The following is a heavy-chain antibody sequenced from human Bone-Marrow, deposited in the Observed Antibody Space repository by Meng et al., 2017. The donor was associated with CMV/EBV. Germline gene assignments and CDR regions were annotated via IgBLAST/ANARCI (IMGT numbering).Heavy chain of an antibody. CDR3: ASITLWYPRFDY. Sequence: SETLSLTCTVSDGSIRSNTYYWGWIRQPPGKGLEWIGSISYSGSTYYTPSLKSRVTISVDTSKSQFSLNLSSVTAADTAIYYCASITLWYPRFDYWGQGTLVTVSS. D-gene: IGHD2-21*01. J-gene: IGHJ4*02. CDR2: ISYSGST. V-gene: IGHV4-39*07. CDR1: DGSIRSNTYY.